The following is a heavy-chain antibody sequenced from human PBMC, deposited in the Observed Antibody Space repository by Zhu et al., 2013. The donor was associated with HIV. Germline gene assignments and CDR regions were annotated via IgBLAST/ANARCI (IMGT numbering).Heavy chain of an antibody. Sequence: QVQLVQAGAELKKPGASVKVSCKASGYIFNGYYIHWVRQAPGQGLEWMGGIIPIFGPANYAQKFQGRVTITADESTSTAYMELSSLRSEDTAVYYCAREEGIAVAGTYVYWGQGTLVTVSS. CDR3: AREEGIAVAGTYVY. V-gene: IGHV1-69*01. CDR1: GYIFNGYY. CDR2: IIPIFGPA. J-gene: IGHJ4*02. D-gene: IGHD6-19*01.